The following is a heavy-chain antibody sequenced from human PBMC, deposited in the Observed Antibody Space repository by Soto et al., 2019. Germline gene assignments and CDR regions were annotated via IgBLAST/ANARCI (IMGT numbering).Heavy chain of an antibody. CDR1: GGSINSNNYF. CDR3: GRVVEGATRHTDPDS. D-gene: IGHD2-21*01. J-gene: IGHJ5*01. Sequence: SDTLSLTCTVSGGSINSNNYFWAWIRQPPGKGLQFIASVYHNGGAHYNSSLKSRVTISVDTANNQVSLRMRSLTAADTAFYYCGRVVEGATRHTDPDSWGQGILVTVSS. V-gene: IGHV4-39*01. CDR2: VYHNGGA.